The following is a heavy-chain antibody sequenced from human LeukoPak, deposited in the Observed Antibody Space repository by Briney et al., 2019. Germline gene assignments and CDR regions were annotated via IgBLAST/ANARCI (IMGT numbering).Heavy chain of an antibody. V-gene: IGHV3-33*01. D-gene: IGHD4-17*01. Sequence: GGSLRLSCAASGFTFSSYGMHWVRQAPGKGLEWVAVIWYDGNNKYYADSVKGRFTISRDNSKNTLFLQMNSLRAEDTAVYYCARESDYGDLIPDYWGLGTLVTVSS. CDR2: IWYDGNNK. J-gene: IGHJ4*02. CDR3: ARESDYGDLIPDY. CDR1: GFTFSSYG.